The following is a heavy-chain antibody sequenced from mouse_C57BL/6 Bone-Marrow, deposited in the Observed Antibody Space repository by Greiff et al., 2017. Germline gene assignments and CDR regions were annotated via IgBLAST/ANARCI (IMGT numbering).Heavy chain of an antibody. CDR2: FHPYNDDT. CDR1: GYTFTTYP. D-gene: IGHD1-1*01. J-gene: IGHJ2*01. V-gene: IGHV1-47*01. Sequence: VQLQQSGAELVKPGASVKMSCKASGYTFTTYPIEWMKQNHGKSLEWIGNFHPYNDDTKYNEKFKGKATLTVEKSSSTVYLELSRLTSDDSAVYYCASLQYYGSSPYYFDYWGQGTTLTVSS. CDR3: ASLQYYGSSPYYFDY.